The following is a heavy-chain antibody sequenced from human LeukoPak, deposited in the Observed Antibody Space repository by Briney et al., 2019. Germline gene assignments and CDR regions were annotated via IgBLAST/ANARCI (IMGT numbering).Heavy chain of an antibody. D-gene: IGHD3-10*01. CDR3: ARVLGGVSGYFFDY. CDR1: GFTFSNYW. V-gene: IGHV3-7*01. J-gene: IGHJ4*02. CDR2: IMQDGSDK. Sequence: GGSLRLSCAASGFTFSNYWMSWVRQAPGKGLEWVANIMQDGSDKSHVDSVKGRFTISRDNAKNSLYLQMNSLRAEDMAVYYCARVLGGVSGYFFDYWGQGALVTVS.